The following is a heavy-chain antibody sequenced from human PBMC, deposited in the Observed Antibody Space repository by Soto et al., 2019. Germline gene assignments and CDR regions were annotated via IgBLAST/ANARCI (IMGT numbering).Heavy chain of an antibody. V-gene: IGHV3-30-3*01. J-gene: IGHJ5*02. Sequence: QVQLVESGGGVGQPGRSLKLSCAASGFTFSTHAMHWVRQAPGKGLECVAIVSFDGSNKYYADSVKGRFTISRDNSKNTLYLQMSGLTPEDTAFYYCARDQTGITTAGGGRIDRWGQGTLVTVSS. CDR2: VSFDGSNK. D-gene: IGHD6-13*01. CDR1: GFTFSTHA. CDR3: ARDQTGITTAGGGRIDR.